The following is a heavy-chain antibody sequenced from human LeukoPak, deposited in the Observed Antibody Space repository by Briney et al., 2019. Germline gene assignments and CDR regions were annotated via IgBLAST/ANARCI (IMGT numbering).Heavy chain of an antibody. CDR1: GGSISSYY. J-gene: IGHJ2*01. Sequence: SETLSLTCTVSGGSISSYYWSWIRQPPGKGLEWIGYIYYSGSTNYNPSLKSRVTISVDTSKNQFSLKLSSVTAADTAVYYCARPQIGERSGYCSSTSCYPTAYFDLWGRGTLVTVSS. CDR3: ARPQIGERSGYCSSTSCYPTAYFDL. CDR2: IYYSGST. V-gene: IGHV4-59*08. D-gene: IGHD2-2*01.